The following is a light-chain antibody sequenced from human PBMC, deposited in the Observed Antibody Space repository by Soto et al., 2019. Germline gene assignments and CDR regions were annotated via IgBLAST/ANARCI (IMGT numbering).Light chain of an antibody. Sequence: DIQMTQSPSTLSASVGDRVTITCRASQSISSWLAWYQQKPGKAPKLLIYKASSLESGVPSRFSGSGSRTEFTLTISSLQPDDFATYYCQQYNSYRRTFGQGTKVEIK. CDR3: QQYNSYRRT. CDR2: KAS. CDR1: QSISSW. V-gene: IGKV1-5*03. J-gene: IGKJ1*01.